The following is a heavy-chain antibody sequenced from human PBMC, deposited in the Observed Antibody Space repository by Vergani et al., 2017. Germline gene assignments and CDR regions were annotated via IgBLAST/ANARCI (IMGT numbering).Heavy chain of an antibody. Sequence: QVQLVQSGAEVKKPGSSVKVSCKASGGTFSSYDISWVRQAPGQGLEWMGRIIPIFGTANYAQKFQGRVTITADESTSTAYMELSSLRSEDTAVYYCARVQGINDSRPPNRFDPWGQGTLVTVSS. CDR3: ARVQGINDSRPPNRFDP. D-gene: IGHD5-18*01. CDR2: IIPIFGTA. J-gene: IGHJ5*02. CDR1: GGTFSSYD. V-gene: IGHV1-69*13.